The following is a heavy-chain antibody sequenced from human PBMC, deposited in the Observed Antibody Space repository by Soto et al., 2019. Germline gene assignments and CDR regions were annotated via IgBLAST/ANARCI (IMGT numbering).Heavy chain of an antibody. CDR1: GFTFSSYG. V-gene: IGHV3-30*18. CDR3: AKERAARPGLVYGMEV. Sequence: GGSLRLSCAASGFTFSSYGMHWVRQAPGKGLEWVAFISYDGSNKYYADSVKGRFTISRDNSKNTLYLQMNSLRAEDTAVYYCAKERAARPGLVYGMEVWGEGTTVTVSS. J-gene: IGHJ6*04. CDR2: ISYDGSNK. D-gene: IGHD6-6*01.